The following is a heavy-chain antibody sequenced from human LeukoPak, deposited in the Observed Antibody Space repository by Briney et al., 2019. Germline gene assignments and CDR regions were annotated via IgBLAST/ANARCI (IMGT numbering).Heavy chain of an antibody. D-gene: IGHD6-19*01. CDR2: IYYSGST. V-gene: IGHV4-30-4*01. Sequence: SQTLSLTCTVSGGSISSGDYYWSWIRQPPGKGLEWIGYIYYSGSTYYNPSLKSRVTMSVDTSKNQFSLKLSSVTAADTAVYYCARGGSGWYGNYFDYWGQGTLVTVSS. CDR1: GGSISSGDYY. CDR3: ARGGSGWYGNYFDY. J-gene: IGHJ4*02.